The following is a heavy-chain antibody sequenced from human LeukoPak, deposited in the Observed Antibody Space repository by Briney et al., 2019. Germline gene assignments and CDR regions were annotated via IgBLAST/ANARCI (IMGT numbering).Heavy chain of an antibody. CDR1: GFTFSSYA. Sequence: GRSLRLSCAASGFTFSSYAMHWVRQAPGKGLEWVAVISYDGSNKYYADSVKGRFTISRDNSKNTLYLQMNSLRAEDTAVYYCARGELWGITMIVVAPDYWGQGTLATVSS. CDR2: ISYDGSNK. D-gene: IGHD3-22*01. V-gene: IGHV3-30-3*01. CDR3: ARGELWGITMIVVAPDY. J-gene: IGHJ4*02.